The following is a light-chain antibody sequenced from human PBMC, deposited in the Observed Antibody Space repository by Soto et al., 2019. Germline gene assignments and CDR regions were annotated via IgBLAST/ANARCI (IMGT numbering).Light chain of an antibody. CDR1: SGDVGSYSP. J-gene: IGLJ1*01. V-gene: IGLV2-23*02. CDR2: EVT. Sequence: QSALTQPASVSGSPGQSITISCTGTSGDVGSYSPVSWYPQLPGKAPKLIIYEVTKRPSGVSNRFSGSKSGNTASLTSSGLQAEDEAEYFCCSYAGGDTFFRFGTGTKVTGL. CDR3: CSYAGGDTFFR.